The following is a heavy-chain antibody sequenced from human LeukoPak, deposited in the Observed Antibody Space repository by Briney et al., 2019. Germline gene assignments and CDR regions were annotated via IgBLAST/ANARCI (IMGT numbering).Heavy chain of an antibody. CDR3: ATYSILNAREFRY. J-gene: IGHJ1*01. Sequence: PGGSLRLSCAASGFTFSSYAMSWVRQAPGKGLEWVSAISGSGGSTYYADSVKGRFTISRDNSKNTLYLQMNSLRADDTAVYYCATYSILNAREFRYWGQGTLVTVTS. CDR1: GFTFSSYA. D-gene: IGHD4-11*01. CDR2: ISGSGGST. V-gene: IGHV3-23*01.